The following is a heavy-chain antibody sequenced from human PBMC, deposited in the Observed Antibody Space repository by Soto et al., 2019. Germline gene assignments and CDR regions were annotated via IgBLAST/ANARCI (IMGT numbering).Heavy chain of an antibody. V-gene: IGHV4-39*02. CDR2: FHYSGST. CDR1: GGSISSRDSY. D-gene: IGHD1-1*01. Sequence: SETLSLTCTVSGGSISSRDSYWGWIRQPPGKGLEWIGSFHYSGSTYYNPSLKSRVTISVDTSKNQLSLRVTSVTAADTAVYFCARDASGTTSFLVSWGQGTLVTVSS. CDR3: ARDASGTTSFLVS. J-gene: IGHJ5*01.